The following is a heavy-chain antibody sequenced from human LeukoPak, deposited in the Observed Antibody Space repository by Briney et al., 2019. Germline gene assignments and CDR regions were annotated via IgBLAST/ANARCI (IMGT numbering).Heavy chain of an antibody. CDR3: AKDLIAAAEVAFDI. Sequence: GGSLRFSCAASGFTFSSYAMIWVRQAPGKGLEGVSAISGSGGSTYYADSVKGRFTISRDNSKNTLYLQMNSLRAEDTAVYYCAKDLIAAAEVAFDIWGQGTMVTVSS. J-gene: IGHJ3*02. CDR2: ISGSGGST. V-gene: IGHV3-23*01. D-gene: IGHD6-13*01. CDR1: GFTFSSYA.